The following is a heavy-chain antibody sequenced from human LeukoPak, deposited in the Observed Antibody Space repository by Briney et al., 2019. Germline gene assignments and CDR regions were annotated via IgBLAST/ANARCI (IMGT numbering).Heavy chain of an antibody. CDR1: GFTFSSYA. D-gene: IGHD2-8*02. J-gene: IGHJ4*02. V-gene: IGHV3-48*02. Sequence: PGGSLRLSCAASGFTFSSYAMSWVRQAPGKGLEWVSYIDTTSSTIYYADSVKGRFTISRDNAKDSVYLQMNSLRDEDTALYYCARDPSISWGCFDFWGQGALVTVSS. CDR2: IDTTSSTI. CDR3: ARDPSISWGCFDF.